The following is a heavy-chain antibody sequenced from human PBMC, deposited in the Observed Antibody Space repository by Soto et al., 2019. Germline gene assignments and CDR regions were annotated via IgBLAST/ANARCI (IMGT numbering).Heavy chain of an antibody. D-gene: IGHD6-19*01. CDR1: GFSLSSTRMA. CDR3: AHIVVAGLGYYFDY. Sequence: QITLKESGPTLVKPTQTLTLTCTFSGFSLSSTRMAVGWIRQPPGKALEWLALIYWDDDKRYSPFLKSRLTTTKDTSKKQVVLTMSNMDPVDTARSYCAHIVVAGLGYYFDYWGQGTLVTVSS. V-gene: IGHV2-5*02. CDR2: IYWDDDK. J-gene: IGHJ4*02.